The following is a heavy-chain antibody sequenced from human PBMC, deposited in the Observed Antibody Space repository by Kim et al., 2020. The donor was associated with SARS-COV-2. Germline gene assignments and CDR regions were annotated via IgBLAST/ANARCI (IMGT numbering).Heavy chain of an antibody. D-gene: IGHD6-13*01. V-gene: IGHV3-23*01. CDR3: AKDRASSSWYGCFQS. J-gene: IGHJ1*01. Sequence: SVKGRFTNSREKSKNTCYLQLNSLRVEDPAVYYCAKDRASSSWYGCFQSWGQGTLVTVSS.